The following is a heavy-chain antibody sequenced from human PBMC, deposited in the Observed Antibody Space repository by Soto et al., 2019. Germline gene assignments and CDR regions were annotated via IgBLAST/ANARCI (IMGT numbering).Heavy chain of an antibody. Sequence: VQLQESGPGLVKPSETLSLTCTVSGGSISHYYWSWIRQPAGKGLEWIGRIYGSGGTNYNPSLKSRVTMSVDTSKNQFSLRLTSVSAADTAGYYCARDVRYAYDFWGQGTLVTVSS. V-gene: IGHV4-4*07. J-gene: IGHJ4*02. CDR3: ARDVRYAYDF. CDR2: IYGSGGT. CDR1: GGSISHYY. D-gene: IGHD3-3*01.